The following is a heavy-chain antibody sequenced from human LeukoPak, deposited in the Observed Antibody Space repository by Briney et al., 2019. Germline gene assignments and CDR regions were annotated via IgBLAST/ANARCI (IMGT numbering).Heavy chain of an antibody. CDR2: VYSENT. V-gene: IGHV4-39*07. J-gene: IGHJ6*03. Sequence: SETLSLTCTVSGDSISSSSFFWGWIRQPPGKGLEWIGAVYSENTYYNPSLKSRVSISVDTSKNQFSLTMSSVTAADTVVYFCARGLEVRARVGYHYYMDVWGKGTTVTVSS. CDR3: ARGLEVRARVGYHYYMDV. CDR1: GDSISSSSFF. D-gene: IGHD1-26*01.